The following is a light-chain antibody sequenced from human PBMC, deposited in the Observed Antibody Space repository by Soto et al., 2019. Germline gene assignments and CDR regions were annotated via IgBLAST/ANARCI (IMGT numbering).Light chain of an antibody. V-gene: IGKV3-20*01. CDR1: QSVSNNY. CDR3: EQYGSSGT. Sequence: IMLKQSPGTLSLTPGERTTLSCMASQSVSNNYLAWYQQKPGQAPRLLIYGASNRATGIPDRFSGSGSGTDFTLTISRLEPEDFAVYYCEQYGSSGTFGQGTRLEI. J-gene: IGKJ5*01. CDR2: GAS.